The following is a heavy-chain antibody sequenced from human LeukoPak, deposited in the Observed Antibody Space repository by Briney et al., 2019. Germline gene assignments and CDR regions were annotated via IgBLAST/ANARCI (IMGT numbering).Heavy chain of an antibody. Sequence: GGSLRLSCAASGFTFGSYAMSWVRQAPGKGLEWVSAISGSGGSTYYADSVKGRFTISRDNSKNTLYLQMNSLRAEDTAVYYCAKGRVHIVVVTAIAYWGQGTLVTVSS. CDR2: ISGSGGST. D-gene: IGHD2-21*02. V-gene: IGHV3-23*01. CDR1: GFTFGSYA. CDR3: AKGRVHIVVVTAIAY. J-gene: IGHJ4*02.